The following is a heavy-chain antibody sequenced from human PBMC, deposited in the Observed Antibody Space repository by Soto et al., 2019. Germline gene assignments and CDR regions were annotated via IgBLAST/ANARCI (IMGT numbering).Heavy chain of an antibody. Sequence: EVQLVQSGAEVKKPGESLRISCKGSGYSFTSYWISWVRQMPGKGLEWMGRIDPIDSYTNYSPSFQGHVTISADKSISTAYLQWSSLKASDTAMYYCARRAHMSRRGETFSYYYYGMDVWGQGTTGTVSS. CDR2: IDPIDSYT. J-gene: IGHJ6*02. CDR3: ARRAHMSRRGETFSYYYYGMDV. D-gene: IGHD3-16*01. CDR1: GYSFTSYW. V-gene: IGHV5-10-1*01.